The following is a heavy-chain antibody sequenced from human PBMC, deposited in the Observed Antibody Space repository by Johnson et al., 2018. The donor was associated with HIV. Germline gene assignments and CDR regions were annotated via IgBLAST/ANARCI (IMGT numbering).Heavy chain of an antibody. D-gene: IGHD6-19*01. Sequence: MQLVESGGGVVQPGRSLRLSCAASGFTFSSYAMHWVRQAPGKGLEWVAVISYDGSNKYYADSVKGRFTISRDNAKNTLYLQMNSLRAEDTAVYYCARGKKQWLDEDAFDIWGQGTMVTVSS. CDR1: GFTFSSYA. CDR3: ARGKKQWLDEDAFDI. J-gene: IGHJ3*02. CDR2: ISYDGSNK. V-gene: IGHV3-30-3*01.